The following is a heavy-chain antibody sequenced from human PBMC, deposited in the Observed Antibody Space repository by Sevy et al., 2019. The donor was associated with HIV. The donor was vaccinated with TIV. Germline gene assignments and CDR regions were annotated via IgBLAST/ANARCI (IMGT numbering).Heavy chain of an antibody. CDR3: ARDRGQQLVEYYYYYYGMDV. V-gene: IGHV3-21*01. Sequence: GGSLRLSCAASGFTFSSYSMNWVRQAPGKGLEWVSSISSSSSYIYYADSVKGRFTISRDNAKNSLYLQMNSLRAEDTAVYYCARDRGQQLVEYYYYYYGMDVWGQGTTVTVSS. CDR1: GFTFSSYS. CDR2: ISSSSSYI. D-gene: IGHD6-13*01. J-gene: IGHJ6*02.